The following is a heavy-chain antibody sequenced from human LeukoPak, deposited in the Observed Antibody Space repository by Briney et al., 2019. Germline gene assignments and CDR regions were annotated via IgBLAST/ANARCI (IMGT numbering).Heavy chain of an antibody. V-gene: IGHV4-59*01. CDR1: GGSISSYY. CDR3: ARDPLVVGAHDAFDI. J-gene: IGHJ3*02. D-gene: IGHD1-26*01. CDR2: IYYSGST. Sequence: PSETLSLTCTVSGGSISSYYWSWIRQPPGKGLEWIGYIYYSGSTNYNPSLKSRVTISVDTSKNQFSLKLSSVTAADSAVYYCARDPLVVGAHDAFDIWGQGTMVTVSS.